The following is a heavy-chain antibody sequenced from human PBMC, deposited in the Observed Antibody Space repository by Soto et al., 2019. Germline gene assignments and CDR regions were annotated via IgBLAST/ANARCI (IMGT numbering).Heavy chain of an antibody. Sequence: QLQLQESGPGLVKPSETLSLTCTVSGGSISSSSTYYWGWIRQPPGKGLEWIGSINYSGGTFHNQHLKSRVTISVDTSNNQSFLKLSSVTAADTAMYYCARHPGMDVWGQGTTVTVSS. CDR3: ARHPGMDV. V-gene: IGHV4-39*01. CDR1: GGSISSSSTYY. J-gene: IGHJ6*02. CDR2: INYSGGT.